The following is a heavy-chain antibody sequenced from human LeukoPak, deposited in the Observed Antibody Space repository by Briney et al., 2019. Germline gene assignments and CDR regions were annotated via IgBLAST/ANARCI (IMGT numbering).Heavy chain of an antibody. CDR2: FYVGGAT. CDR3: ARQYSSSSDFDY. D-gene: IGHD6-6*01. CDR1: GFSVTNNY. J-gene: IGHJ4*02. Sequence: GGSLRLSCAVSGFSVTNNYMSWVRQAPGKGLEWVSVFYVGGATYYADSVKGRFTISRDNSENTLYLQMNSLRAEDTAVYYCARQYSSSSDFDYWGQGTLVTVSS. V-gene: IGHV3-66*04.